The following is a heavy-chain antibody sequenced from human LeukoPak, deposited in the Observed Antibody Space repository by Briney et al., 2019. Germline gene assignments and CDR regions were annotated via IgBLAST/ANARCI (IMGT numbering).Heavy chain of an antibody. Sequence: SETLTLLCTVSGGSMRSYYWSWIRQPAGKGLEWIGRIYTSGSTNYNPTLKSRVTMSVDTSKNQFSLKLSSVTAADTAVYYCARESDSSSWYSGHLFYYYYMDVWGKGTTVTISS. V-gene: IGHV4-4*07. J-gene: IGHJ6*03. CDR3: ARESDSSSWYSGHLFYYYYMDV. CDR2: IYTSGST. CDR1: GGSMRSYY. D-gene: IGHD6-13*01.